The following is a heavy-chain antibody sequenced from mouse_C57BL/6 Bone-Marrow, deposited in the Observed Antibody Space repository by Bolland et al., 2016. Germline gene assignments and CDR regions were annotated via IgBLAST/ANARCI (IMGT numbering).Heavy chain of an antibody. V-gene: IGHV1-18*01. CDR3: ARGGSNYAMDY. J-gene: IGHJ4*01. CDR2: NGGT. Sequence: NGGTIYNQKFKGKATLTVDKFSSTAYMELRSLTSEDTAVYYCARGGSNYAMDYWGQGTS.